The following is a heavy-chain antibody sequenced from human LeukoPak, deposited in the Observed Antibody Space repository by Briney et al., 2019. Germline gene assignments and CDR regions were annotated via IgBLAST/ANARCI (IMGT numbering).Heavy chain of an antibody. CDR2: INPDGSSA. V-gene: IGHV3-74*01. D-gene: IGHD6-19*01. CDR3: ARAGLGGVAVAGRLGY. CDR1: GFTFSDYW. Sequence: SGGSLRLSCAASGFTFSDYWMHWVRQAPGKGLVWVSRINPDGSSASYADSVKGRFTISRDNAKNTLYLQMNSLRAEDTAVYYCARAGLGGVAVAGRLGYWGQGTLVTVSS. J-gene: IGHJ4*02.